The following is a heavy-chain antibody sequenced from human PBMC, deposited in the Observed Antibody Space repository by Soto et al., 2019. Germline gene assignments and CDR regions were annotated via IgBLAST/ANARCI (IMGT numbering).Heavy chain of an antibody. CDR3: ARYRYYDSSGYYYYYYGMDV. D-gene: IGHD3-22*01. CDR2: IIPIFGTA. V-gene: IGHV1-69*01. Sequence: QVQLVQSGAEVKKPGSSVQVSCKASGGTFSSYAISWVRQAPGQGLEWMGGIIPIFGTANYAQKFQGRVTITADESTSTAYMELSSLRSEDTAVYYCARYRYYDSSGYYYYYYGMDVWGQGTTVTVSS. CDR1: GGTFSSYA. J-gene: IGHJ6*02.